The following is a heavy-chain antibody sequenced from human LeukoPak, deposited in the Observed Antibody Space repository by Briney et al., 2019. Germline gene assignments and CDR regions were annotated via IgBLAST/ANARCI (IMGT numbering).Heavy chain of an antibody. CDR3: SRDGGGYSGYGDRGYYYYGMDV. V-gene: IGHV3-66*02. D-gene: IGHD5-12*01. Sequence: QPGGSLRLSCAASGVTVSSNYMSWVRQAPGKGLEWVSVIYSGGSTYYADSVKGRFTISRDNSKNTLYLQMNSLRAEDTAVYYCSRDGGGYSGYGDRGYYYYGMDVWGQGTTVTGSS. CDR1: GVTVSSNY. CDR2: IYSGGST. J-gene: IGHJ6*02.